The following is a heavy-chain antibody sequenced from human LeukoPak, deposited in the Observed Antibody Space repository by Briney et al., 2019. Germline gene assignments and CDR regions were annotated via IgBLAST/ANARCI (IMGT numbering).Heavy chain of an antibody. Sequence: ASVNVSCKASGYTFTGYYMHWVRQAPGQGLEWMGWINPNSGGTNYAQKFQGRITMTRDTTISTAYMELSRLRSDDTAVYYCARVIRERTAMVISVDWEGGLDYWGQGTLVTVSS. V-gene: IGHV1-2*02. D-gene: IGHD5-18*01. CDR1: GYTFTGYY. CDR3: ARVIRERTAMVISVDWEGGLDY. CDR2: INPNSGGT. J-gene: IGHJ4*02.